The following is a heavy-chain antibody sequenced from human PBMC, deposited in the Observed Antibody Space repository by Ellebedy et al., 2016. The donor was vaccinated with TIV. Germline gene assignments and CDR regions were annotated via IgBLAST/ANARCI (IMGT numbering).Heavy chain of an antibody. CDR2: ITHSGAT. Sequence: MPSETLSLTCAVYGGSFTIYQWSWIRQPPGKGLEWTGEITHSGATTYNPSLESRVTLSVDTSKNQFSLNLNSVTAADTAVYYCVRLGYRYRGLPDYWGQGTLVTVSA. CDR1: GGSFTIYQ. V-gene: IGHV4-34*01. D-gene: IGHD3-10*01. CDR3: VRLGYRYRGLPDY. J-gene: IGHJ4*02.